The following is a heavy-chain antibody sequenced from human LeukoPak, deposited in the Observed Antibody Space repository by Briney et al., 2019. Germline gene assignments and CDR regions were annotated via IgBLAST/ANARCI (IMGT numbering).Heavy chain of an antibody. Sequence: ASVKVSCKASGYTFTSYYMHWVRQAPGQGLEWMGIINPSGGSTSYAQKFQGRVTMTRDTSTSTVYMELSSLRSEDTAVYYCARDPHYSNSSRVAFDIWGQGTMVTVSS. J-gene: IGHJ3*02. V-gene: IGHV1-46*01. CDR2: INPSGGST. CDR1: GYTFTSYY. D-gene: IGHD6-6*01. CDR3: ARDPHYSNSSRVAFDI.